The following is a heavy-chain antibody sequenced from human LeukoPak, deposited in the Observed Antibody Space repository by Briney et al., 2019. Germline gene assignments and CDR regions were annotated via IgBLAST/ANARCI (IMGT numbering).Heavy chain of an antibody. D-gene: IGHD6-13*01. Sequence: PGGSLRLSCAASGFTFDDYAMHWVRQAPGKGLEWVSGISWNSGSIGYADSVKGRFTISRDNAKNSLYLQMNSLRAEDTALYYCAKDKAPAAGTRGFDYWGQGTLVTVSS. CDR2: ISWNSGSI. V-gene: IGHV3-9*01. CDR3: AKDKAPAAGTRGFDY. CDR1: GFTFDDYA. J-gene: IGHJ4*02.